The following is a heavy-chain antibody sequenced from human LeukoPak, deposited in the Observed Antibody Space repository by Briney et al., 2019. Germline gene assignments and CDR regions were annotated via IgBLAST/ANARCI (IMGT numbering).Heavy chain of an antibody. CDR1: GLTFDDYA. D-gene: IGHD1-14*01. CDR3: AKDTTARETGYYFDY. CDR2: ISGDGGRT. J-gene: IGHJ4*02. V-gene: IGHV3-43*02. Sequence: GGSLRLPCAPSGLTFDDYAMHWVRQARGKGMEWVSLISGDGGRTNYADCVKGRFPISRDNSKNSLYLQMNSLRTEDTALYYCAKDTTARETGYYFDYWGQGTLVTVSS.